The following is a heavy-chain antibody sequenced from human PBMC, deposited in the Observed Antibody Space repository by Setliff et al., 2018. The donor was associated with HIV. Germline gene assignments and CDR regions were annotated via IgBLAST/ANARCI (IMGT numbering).Heavy chain of an antibody. D-gene: IGHD2-21*02. J-gene: IGHJ6*03. CDR3: ARCGKTGGNSVYYYYYMDV. CDR1: GYTLTELS. V-gene: IGHV1-24*01. CDR2: FDPEDGET. Sequence: ASVKVSCKVSGYTLTELSMHWVRQAPGKGLEWMGGFDPEDGETIYAQKFQGRVTMTEDTSTSTAYMELSSLRSEDTAVYYCARCGKTGGNSVYYYYYMDVWGKGTTVTVSS.